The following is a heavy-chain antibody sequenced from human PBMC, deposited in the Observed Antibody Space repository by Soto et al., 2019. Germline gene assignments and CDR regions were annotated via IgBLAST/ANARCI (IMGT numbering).Heavy chain of an antibody. CDR1: GFTFRING. V-gene: IGHV3-23*01. J-gene: IGHJ4*02. Sequence: GGSLRLSCVASGFTFRINGMSWVRQAPGKGLEWVSSIIDSGGATFYADSVKGRFTISRDNSKNTLYLQMNSLRAEDTALYYCAKRDSSGYYYFDYWGQGTLVTVSS. CDR3: AKRDSSGYYYFDY. CDR2: IIDSGGAT. D-gene: IGHD3-22*01.